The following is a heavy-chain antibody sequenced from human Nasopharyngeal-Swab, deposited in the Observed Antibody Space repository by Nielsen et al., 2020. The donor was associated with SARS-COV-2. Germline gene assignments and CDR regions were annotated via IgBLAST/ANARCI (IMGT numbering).Heavy chain of an antibody. J-gene: IGHJ4*02. D-gene: IGHD3-3*01. CDR1: GYTLTELS. CDR3: AREGFGVVIDY. V-gene: IGHV1-69*13. CDR2: IIPIFGTA. Sequence: SVKVSCKVSGYTLTELSMHWVRQAPGQGLEWMGGIIPIFGTANYAQKFQGRVTITADESTSTAYMELSSLRSEDKAVYYCAREGFGVVIDYWGQGTLGTVSS.